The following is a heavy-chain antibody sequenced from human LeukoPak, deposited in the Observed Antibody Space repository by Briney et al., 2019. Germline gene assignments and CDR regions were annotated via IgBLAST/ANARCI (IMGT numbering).Heavy chain of an antibody. V-gene: IGHV1-2*02. Sequence: ASVKVSCKASGYTFTDYYIHWVRQAPGQEHEWVGWINPADGKTYLAQKFQGRVASTRETSSRTAYMDLFRVMSDDTATYYCVRDTAPSGNWRLDSWGQGTLVIVSS. D-gene: IGHD2-21*01. CDR2: INPADGKT. J-gene: IGHJ5*01. CDR3: VRDTAPSGNWRLDS. CDR1: GYTFTDYY.